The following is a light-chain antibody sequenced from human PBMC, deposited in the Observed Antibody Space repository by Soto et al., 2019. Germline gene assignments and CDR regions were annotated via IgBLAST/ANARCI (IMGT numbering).Light chain of an antibody. V-gene: IGKV3-20*01. Sequence: IVFTQSPRTLSPSPWERATLSRSASQSVSSYLAWYQQKPGQAPRLLIYGASSRATGIPGRFSGSGSGTDFTLTISRLEPEDFAVYYCQQYGSSPITFGQRTRLEIK. J-gene: IGKJ5*01. CDR1: QSVSSY. CDR2: GAS. CDR3: QQYGSSPIT.